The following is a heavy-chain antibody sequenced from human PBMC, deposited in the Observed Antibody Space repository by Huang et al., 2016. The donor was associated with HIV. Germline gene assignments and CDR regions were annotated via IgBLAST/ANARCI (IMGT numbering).Heavy chain of an antibody. V-gene: IGHV4-34*01. J-gene: IGHJ6*03. CDR1: GGSFSGYY. CDR2: INHSERT. Sequence: QVQLQQWGAGLLRPSETLSLTCAVYGGSFSGYYGTWIRTPPGKGLEWIREINHSERTNYTPALKRRVTISVDTSRNQFSLTFTSVTAADTAVYYCARGQGGYYYYYMDVWGKGTTVTVSS. CDR3: ARGQGGYYYYYMDV.